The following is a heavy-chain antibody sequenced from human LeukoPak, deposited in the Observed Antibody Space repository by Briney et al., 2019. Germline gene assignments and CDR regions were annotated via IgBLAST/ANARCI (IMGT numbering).Heavy chain of an antibody. CDR1: GDIFSNYW. Sequence: PGESLKISCRGSGDIFSNYWIGWVRQMPGKGLEWMGIIYPGDSDTRYSPSFQGQVTISADKSISTAYLQWSSLKASATAIYYCTRGAIITIFGYGMDVWGQGTTVTVSS. CDR3: TRGAIITIFGYGMDV. CDR2: IYPGDSDT. J-gene: IGHJ6*02. V-gene: IGHV5-51*01. D-gene: IGHD3-9*01.